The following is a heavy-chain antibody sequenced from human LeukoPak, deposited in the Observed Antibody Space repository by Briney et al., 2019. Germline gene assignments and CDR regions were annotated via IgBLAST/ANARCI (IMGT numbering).Heavy chain of an antibody. CDR3: ARGRAKFRGAYYYYGMDV. J-gene: IGHJ6*02. Sequence: GGSLRLSCAASGFTFSSYWMHWVRQAPGKGLVWVSRINSDGSSTRYADSVKGRFTISRDNAKNTLYLQMNSLRAEDTAVYYCARGRAKFRGAYYYYGMDVWGQGTTVTASS. CDR2: INSDGSST. D-gene: IGHD3-10*01. CDR1: GFTFSSYW. V-gene: IGHV3-74*01.